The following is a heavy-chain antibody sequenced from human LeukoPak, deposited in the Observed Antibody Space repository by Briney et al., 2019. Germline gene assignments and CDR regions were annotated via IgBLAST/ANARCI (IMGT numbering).Heavy chain of an antibody. V-gene: IGHV4-59*12. D-gene: IGHD1-26*01. Sequence: SETLSLTCTVSGGSISSYYWSWIRQPPGKGLEWIGYIYYSGSTNYNPSLKSRVTISVDASKNQFSLKLSSVTAADTAVYYCAREYSGSFSNAFDIWGQGTMVTVSS. CDR3: AREYSGSFSNAFDI. CDR1: GGSISSYY. CDR2: IYYSGST. J-gene: IGHJ3*02.